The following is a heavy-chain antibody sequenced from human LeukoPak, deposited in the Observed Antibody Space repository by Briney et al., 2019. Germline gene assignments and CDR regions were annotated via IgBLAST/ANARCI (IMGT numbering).Heavy chain of an antibody. J-gene: IGHJ4*02. D-gene: IGHD3-10*01. Sequence: ASVKVSCKASGYTFTSYAMNWVRQAPGQGLEWMGWISTNTGNPTYAQGFTGRFVFSLDTSVNTAYLQISSLKAEDTAVYYCARFMRGPGSYLFDYWGQGTLVTVSS. CDR2: ISTNTGNP. V-gene: IGHV7-4-1*02. CDR1: GYTFTSYA. CDR3: ARFMRGPGSYLFDY.